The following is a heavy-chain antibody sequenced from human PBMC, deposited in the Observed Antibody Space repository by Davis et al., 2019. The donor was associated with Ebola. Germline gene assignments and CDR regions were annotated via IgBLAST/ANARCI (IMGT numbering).Heavy chain of an antibody. CDR1: GFTFSDYV. J-gene: IGHJ5*02. CDR2: ISGSGTVI. D-gene: IGHD6-19*01. Sequence: GESLKISCAASGFTFSDYVMMWVRQAPGKGLEWVSSISGSGTVIKYVDSVKGRFTISRDNSKNTLYLQMNSLRGDDTAVYYCAKGLTSQWLVLGWFDPWGQGTLVTVSS. CDR3: AKGLTSQWLVLGWFDP. V-gene: IGHV3-23*01.